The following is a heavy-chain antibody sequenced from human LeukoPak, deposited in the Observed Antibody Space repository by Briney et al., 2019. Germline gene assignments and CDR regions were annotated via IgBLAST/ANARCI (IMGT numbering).Heavy chain of an antibody. Sequence: SETLSLTCTVSGGSISSYYWSWVRQPPGKGLEWIGYIYYSGSTNYNPSLKSRVTISVDTFKNQFSLKLSSVTAADTAVYYCARDANYYDSSGYYLFDYWGQGTLVTVSS. CDR3: ARDANYYDSSGYYLFDY. V-gene: IGHV4-59*01. J-gene: IGHJ4*02. CDR1: GGSISSYY. CDR2: IYYSGST. D-gene: IGHD3-22*01.